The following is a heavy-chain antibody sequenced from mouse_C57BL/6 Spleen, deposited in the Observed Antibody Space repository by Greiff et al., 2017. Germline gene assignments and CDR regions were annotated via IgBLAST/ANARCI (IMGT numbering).Heavy chain of an antibody. CDR2: ILPGSGST. CDR1: GYTFTGYW. V-gene: IGHV1-9*01. J-gene: IGHJ4*01. CDR3: ARSPFITTVVATSDYAMDY. Sequence: QVQLQQSGAELMKPGASVKLSCKATGYTFTGYWIEWVKQRPGHGLEWIGEILPGSGSTNYNEKFKGKATFTADTSSNTAYMQLSSLTTEDSAIYYCARSPFITTVVATSDYAMDYWGQGTSVTVSS. D-gene: IGHD1-1*01.